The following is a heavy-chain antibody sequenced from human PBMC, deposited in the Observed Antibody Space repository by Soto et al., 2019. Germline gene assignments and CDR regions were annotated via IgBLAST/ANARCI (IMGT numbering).Heavy chain of an antibody. CDR3: ATHSSIGRQGPNGMDV. V-gene: IGHV1-69*01. J-gene: IGHJ6*02. CDR1: GGTFSSYA. D-gene: IGHD2-15*01. Sequence: QVQLVQSGAEVKKPGSSVKVSCKASGGTFSSYAISWVRQAPGQGLEWMGGIIPIFGTANYAQKFQGRVTITADESTSPAYMELSSLRSEDTAVYYCATHSSIGRQGPNGMDVWGQGTTVTVSS. CDR2: IIPIFGTA.